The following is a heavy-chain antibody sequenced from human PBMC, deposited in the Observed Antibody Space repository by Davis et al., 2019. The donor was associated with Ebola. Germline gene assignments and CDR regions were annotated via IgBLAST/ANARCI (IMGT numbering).Heavy chain of an antibody. CDR2: IYYSGST. D-gene: IGHD3-10*01. J-gene: IGHJ6*02. V-gene: IGHV4-59*02. CDR1: GGSVGSDY. Sequence: SETLSLTCSVSGGSVGSDYWSWIRQPPGKGLDWIGYIYYSGSTNYNPSLKSRVTISVDTSKNQFSLKLSSVTAADTAVYYCARTVRDKFGELLYYYYGMDVWGQGTTVTVSS. CDR3: ARTVRDKFGELLYYYYGMDV.